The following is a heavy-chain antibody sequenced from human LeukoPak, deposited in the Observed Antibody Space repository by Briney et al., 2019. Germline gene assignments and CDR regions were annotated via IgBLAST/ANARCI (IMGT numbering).Heavy chain of an antibody. CDR1: GYTFTSYY. D-gene: IGHD2-2*01. V-gene: IGHV1-46*01. J-gene: IGHJ6*03. CDR3: ARNTPAYCGSTSSTCDYYYYMDV. CDR2: INPSGGNT. Sequence: ASVKVSCKASGYTFTSYYLHWVRQAPGQGLEWMGIINPSGGNTNYAQKFQGRVTMTRDTSTSTVYMELSSLRSEDTAVYYCARNTPAYCGSTSSTCDYYYYMDVWGKGTTVTVSS.